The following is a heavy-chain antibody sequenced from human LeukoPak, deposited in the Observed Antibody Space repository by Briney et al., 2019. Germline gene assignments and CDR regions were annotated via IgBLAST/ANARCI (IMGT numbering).Heavy chain of an antibody. Sequence: GASVKVSRKASGYTFTGYYMHWVRQAPGQGLEWMGWINPNSGGTNYAQKFQGRVTMTRDTSISTAYMELSRLRSDDTAVYYCARESNDYGAFDIWGQGTMVTVSS. CDR3: ARESNDYGAFDI. CDR1: GYTFTGYY. J-gene: IGHJ3*02. V-gene: IGHV1-2*02. D-gene: IGHD4-17*01. CDR2: INPNSGGT.